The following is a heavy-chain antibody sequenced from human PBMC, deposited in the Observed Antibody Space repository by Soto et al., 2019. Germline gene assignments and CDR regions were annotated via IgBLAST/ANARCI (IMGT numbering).Heavy chain of an antibody. CDR2: IYYSGST. V-gene: IGHV4-59*01. D-gene: IGHD3-3*01. Sequence: TSETLSLTCTVSGGSISSYYWSWIRQPPGKGLEWIGYIYYSGSTNYNPSLKSRVTISVDTSKNQFSLKLSSVTAADTAVYYCARETYYDFWSGYRDQDYYGMDVWGQGTTVTVSS. J-gene: IGHJ6*02. CDR3: ARETYYDFWSGYRDQDYYGMDV. CDR1: GGSISSYY.